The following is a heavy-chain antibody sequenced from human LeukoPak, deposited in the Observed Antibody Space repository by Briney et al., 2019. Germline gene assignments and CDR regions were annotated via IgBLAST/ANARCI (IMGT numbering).Heavy chain of an antibody. CDR1: GFTFSNYA. Sequence: PGGSLRLSCAASGFTFSNYAMSWVRQAPGRGLEWVSGRTGSGGTTYYSDSVKGRFTISRDNSTSTLYLQTNSLRVEDTAVYYCAKPVAGSSLGAFDIWGQGTMVTVSS. CDR2: RTGSGGTT. V-gene: IGHV3-23*01. J-gene: IGHJ3*02. CDR3: AKPVAGSSLGAFDI. D-gene: IGHD6-19*01.